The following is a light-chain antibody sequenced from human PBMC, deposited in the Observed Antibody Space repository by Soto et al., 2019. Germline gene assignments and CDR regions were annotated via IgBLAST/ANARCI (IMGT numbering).Light chain of an antibody. CDR1: SGSVSTSYY. V-gene: IGLV8-61*01. CDR2: STN. J-gene: IGLJ2*01. CDR3: VLYMGSGVVV. Sequence: QTVVTKEPSFSVSPGGTVTLTCGLSSGSVSTSYYPSWYQQTPGQAPRTLIYSTNTRSSGVPDRFSGSILGNKAALTITGAQADDESDYYCVLYMGSGVVVFSGGTKLTVL.